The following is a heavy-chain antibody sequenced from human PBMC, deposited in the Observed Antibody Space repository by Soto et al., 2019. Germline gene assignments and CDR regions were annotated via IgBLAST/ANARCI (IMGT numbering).Heavy chain of an antibody. Sequence: EVQLVESGGGLVKPGGSLRLSCAASGFTFSSYSMNWVRQAPGKGLEWVSSISSSSSYIYYADSVKGRFTISRDNAKNSLYLQMNSLRAEDTAVYYCARFPEKYYDFWSGYYTGIHYYGMDVWGQGTTVTVSS. CDR2: ISSSSSYI. V-gene: IGHV3-21*01. CDR1: GFTFSSYS. D-gene: IGHD3-3*01. CDR3: ARFPEKYYDFWSGYYTGIHYYGMDV. J-gene: IGHJ6*02.